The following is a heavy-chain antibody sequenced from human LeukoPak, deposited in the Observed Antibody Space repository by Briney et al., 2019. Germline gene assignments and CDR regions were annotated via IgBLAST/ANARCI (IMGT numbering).Heavy chain of an antibody. D-gene: IGHD6-13*01. V-gene: IGHV4-59*08. CDR1: GVSISSYY. CDR2: VYYSGST. J-gene: IGHJ4*02. Sequence: PSETLSLTCTVSGVSISSYYWSWIRQPPGKGLEWIGYVYYSGSTNYNPSLKSRVTMSLDTSKNQFSLKLNSVTAADTAVYYCARIAAEGTRFDQWGQGTLSTVSS. CDR3: ARIAAEGTRFDQ.